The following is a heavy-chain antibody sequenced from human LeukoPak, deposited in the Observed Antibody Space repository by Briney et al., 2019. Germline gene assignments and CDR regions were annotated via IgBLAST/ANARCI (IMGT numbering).Heavy chain of an antibody. V-gene: IGHV3-74*01. J-gene: IGHJ4*02. CDR1: GFTFSSYW. D-gene: IGHD3-10*01. CDR3: ARGSPMLRGRPFDY. CDR2: INSDGSST. Sequence: PGGSLRLSCAASGFTFSSYWMHWVRQAPGKGLVWVSRINSDGSSTSYADSVKGRFTIFRDNSKNTLYFQMNSLRAEDTAVYYCARGSPMLRGRPFDYWGQGTLVTVSS.